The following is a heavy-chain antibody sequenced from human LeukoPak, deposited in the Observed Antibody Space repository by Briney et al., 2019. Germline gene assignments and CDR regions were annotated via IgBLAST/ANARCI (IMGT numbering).Heavy chain of an antibody. CDR3: ARVFGGAN. CDR1: GGSIATTNW. D-gene: IGHD3-10*02. J-gene: IGHJ4*02. Sequence: SGTLSLTCAVSGGSIATTNWWTWVRQPPGKGLEWIGEIHHSGTTHYNPSLKTRVTISVDNSKNQFSLKLTSMTAADTAVYFCARVFGGANWGQGTLVTVSS. CDR2: IHHSGTT. V-gene: IGHV4-4*02.